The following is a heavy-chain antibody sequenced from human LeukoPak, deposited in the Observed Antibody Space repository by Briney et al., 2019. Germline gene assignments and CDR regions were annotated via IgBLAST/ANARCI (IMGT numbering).Heavy chain of an antibody. Sequence: PGESLRLSCAASGFTFSNHAMSWVRQAPGKGLEWVSSISSSSYIYYADSVKGRFTISRDNAKNSLYLQMNSLRAEDTAVYYCARDWPTIAAAGTIPEYFQHWGQGTLVTVSS. CDR3: ARDWPTIAAAGTIPEYFQH. V-gene: IGHV3-69-1*01. D-gene: IGHD6-13*01. J-gene: IGHJ1*01. CDR1: GFTFSNHA. CDR2: ISSSSYI.